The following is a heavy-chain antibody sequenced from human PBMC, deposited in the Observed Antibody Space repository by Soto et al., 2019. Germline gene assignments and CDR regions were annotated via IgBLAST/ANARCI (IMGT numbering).Heavy chain of an antibody. D-gene: IGHD3-10*01. J-gene: IGHJ4*02. CDR1: GFPLSTSGMG. Sequence: QITLKESGPTLVKPTQPLTLTCTFSGFPLSTSGMGVGWIRQPPGKALECLAVIYWDDEKLYNPSLKSRLTVTKDTSENQVVLTMTNMDPVETATYYCAHRTYYTSGRQFDYWGQGTLVTVSS. CDR3: AHRTYYTSGRQFDY. CDR2: IYWDDEK. V-gene: IGHV2-5*02.